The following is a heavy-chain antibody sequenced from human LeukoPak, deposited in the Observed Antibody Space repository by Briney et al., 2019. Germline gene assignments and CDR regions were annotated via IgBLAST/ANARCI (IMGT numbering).Heavy chain of an antibody. Sequence: GGSLRLSCAASGFTFSSYAMSWVRQAPGKGLEWVSAISSSSSYIYYADSVKGRFTISRDNAKNSLYLQMNSLRAEDTAVYYCARPRGVVVPAGDYYFDYWGQGTLVTVSS. J-gene: IGHJ4*02. CDR1: GFTFSSYA. CDR3: ARPRGVVVPAGDYYFDY. V-gene: IGHV3-21*01. CDR2: ISSSSSYI. D-gene: IGHD2-2*01.